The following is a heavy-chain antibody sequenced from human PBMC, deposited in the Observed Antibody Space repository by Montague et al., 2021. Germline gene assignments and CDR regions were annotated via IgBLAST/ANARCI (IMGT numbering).Heavy chain of an antibody. Sequence: SLRLSCAASDFTFSTYAMHWVRQAPGKGLEWVAVIWYDGSNKFYADSVKGRFTISRDNSKNTLYLQMNNLRAEDTAMYYCAREVAPGSGSNSVDYWGQVTLVTVSS. CDR1: DFTFSTYA. J-gene: IGHJ4*02. CDR3: AREVAPGSGSNSVDY. CDR2: IWYDGSNK. D-gene: IGHD3-10*01. V-gene: IGHV3-33*01.